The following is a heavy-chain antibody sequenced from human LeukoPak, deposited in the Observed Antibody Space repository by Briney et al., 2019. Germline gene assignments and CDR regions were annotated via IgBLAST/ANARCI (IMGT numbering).Heavy chain of an antibody. Sequence: GGSLRLSCEASGFTVSSNYMSWVRQAPGKGLEWVAVIWYDGSNKYYADSVKGRFTISRDNSKNTLYLQMNSLRAEDTAVYYCARVRGCGGDCYYIDYWGQGTLVTVSS. CDR1: GFTVSSNY. CDR3: ARVRGCGGDCYYIDY. CDR2: IWYDGSNK. V-gene: IGHV3-33*08. J-gene: IGHJ4*02. D-gene: IGHD2-21*02.